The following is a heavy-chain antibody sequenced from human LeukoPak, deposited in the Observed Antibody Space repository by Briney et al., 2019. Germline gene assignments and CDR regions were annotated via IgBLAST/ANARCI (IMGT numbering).Heavy chain of an antibody. Sequence: GGSLRLSCAASGFTFSDYYMSWIRQAPGKGLEWVSYISSSGSTIYYADSVKGRFTISRDNSKNTLYLQMNSLRAEDTAVYYCAKDSRGSSAWNHWGQGTLVTVSS. CDR3: AKDSRGSSAWNH. CDR2: ISSSGSTI. CDR1: GFTFSDYY. J-gene: IGHJ5*02. D-gene: IGHD2-2*01. V-gene: IGHV3-11*01.